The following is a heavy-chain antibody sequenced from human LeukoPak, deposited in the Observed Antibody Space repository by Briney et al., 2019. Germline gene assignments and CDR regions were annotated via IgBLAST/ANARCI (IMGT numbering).Heavy chain of an antibody. CDR3: ASGSGYYNGRCDY. CDR1: GGSISSYY. V-gene: IGHV4-59*01. CDR2: IYYSGST. J-gene: IGHJ4*02. Sequence: SETLSLTCTVSGGSISSYYLSWIRQPPGKGLEWIGYIYYSGSTNYNPSLKSRVTISVDTSKNQFSLKLSSVTAANTAVYYCASGSGYYNGRCDYWGQRTLVTVSS. D-gene: IGHD3-3*01.